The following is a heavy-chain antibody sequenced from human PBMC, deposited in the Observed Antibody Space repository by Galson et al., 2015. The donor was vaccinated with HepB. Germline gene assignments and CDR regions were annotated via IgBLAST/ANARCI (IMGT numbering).Heavy chain of an antibody. CDR3: AKDRGTAAAGAGWFDP. J-gene: IGHJ5*02. CDR2: ISGSGGST. CDR1: XFTXXXYA. Sequence: SLXLSXAAXXFTXXXYAMSWVXXXPGKGXEXVSAISGSGGSTYYADSVXGXFTISRXNSKNTLXLQMNSLRAEDTXXYYCAKDRGTAAAGAGWFDPWGQGTLVTVSS. V-gene: IGHV3-23*01. D-gene: IGHD6-13*01.